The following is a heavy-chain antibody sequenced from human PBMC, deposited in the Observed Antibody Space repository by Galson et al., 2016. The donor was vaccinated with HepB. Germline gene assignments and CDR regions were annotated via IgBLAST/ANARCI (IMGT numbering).Heavy chain of an antibody. CDR2: ISAGNGNT. Sequence: SVKVSCKASGYTFTSYAMHWVRQAPGQRFEWMGLISAGNGNTKYSQKLEGRVTITRDTSASTVYMELSSLKSEDTAVYYCARGSETYYNNYYGMDVWGQGTTGTVSS. CDR3: ARGSETYYNNYYGMDV. V-gene: IGHV1-3*01. D-gene: IGHD3-10*01. CDR1: GYTFTSYA. J-gene: IGHJ6*01.